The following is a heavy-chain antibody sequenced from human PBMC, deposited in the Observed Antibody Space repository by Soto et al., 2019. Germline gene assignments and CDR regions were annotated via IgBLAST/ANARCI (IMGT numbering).Heavy chain of an antibody. J-gene: IGHJ6*02. CDR1: GGSISSGSYY. D-gene: IGHD6-6*01. CDR3: AREAYSSSRGYYGMDV. Sequence: SETLSLTCTVSGGSISSGSYYWSWIRQPPGKGLEWIGYIYYSGSTNYNPSLKSRVTISVGTSKNQFSLKLSSVTAADTAVYYCAREAYSSSRGYYGMDVWGQGTTVTV. CDR2: IYYSGST. V-gene: IGHV4-61*01.